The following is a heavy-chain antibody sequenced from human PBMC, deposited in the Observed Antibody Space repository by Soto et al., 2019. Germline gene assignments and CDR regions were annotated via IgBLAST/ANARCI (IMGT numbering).Heavy chain of an antibody. CDR1: GDTFTTYD. CDR3: ARVGGVVVVPGANRGDF. J-gene: IGHJ4*02. CDR2: INPNSGNI. Sequence: ASVKVSCKASGDTFTTYDINWVRQATGHGLEWMGWINPNSGNIGYAQRFQGRVTMTRDTAIRTAYMEVSSLRSDDTAVYYCARVGGVVVVPGANRGDFWGQGTLVTVSS. V-gene: IGHV1-8*01. D-gene: IGHD2-2*01.